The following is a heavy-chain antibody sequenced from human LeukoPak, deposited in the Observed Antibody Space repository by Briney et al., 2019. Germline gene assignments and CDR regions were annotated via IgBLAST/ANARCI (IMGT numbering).Heavy chain of an antibody. CDR2: IYYSGST. CDR1: GYSISSGYY. J-gene: IGHJ3*02. V-gene: IGHV4-61*01. Sequence: TSETLSLTCTVSGYSISSGYYWSWIRQPPGKGLEWIGYIYYSGSTNYNPSLKSRVTISVDTSKNQFSLKLSSVTAADTAVYYCARNLDAFDIWGQGTMVTVSS. CDR3: ARNLDAFDI.